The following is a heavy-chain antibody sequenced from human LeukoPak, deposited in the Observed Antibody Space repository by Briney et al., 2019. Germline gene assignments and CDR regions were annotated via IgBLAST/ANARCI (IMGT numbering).Heavy chain of an antibody. D-gene: IGHD5-18*01. V-gene: IGHV3-33*08. CDR3: ARDFSYGYSDH. CDR2: IGHDGTQT. J-gene: IGHJ4*02. CDR1: RFTFGSYW. Sequence: GGSLRLSCVASRFTFGSYWMTWVRQAPGKGLDWVATIGHDGTQTWYADSVKGRFTISRDNSKNTLYLQVNGLRAEDTAFYYCARDFSYGYSDHWGQGALVSVSS.